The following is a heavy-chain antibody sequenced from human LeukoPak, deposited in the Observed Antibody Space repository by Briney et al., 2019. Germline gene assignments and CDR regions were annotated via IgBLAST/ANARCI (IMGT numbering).Heavy chain of an antibody. V-gene: IGHV3-23*01. CDR2: ITDRGSST. Sequence: PGGSLRLSCVASGFSYSSYTMSWVRQAPGKGLEWVSTITDRGSSTFYADSVKGRFTISRDNSKNTLFLLMNSLRAEDTAIYYCVKDIGYYYIHDAFDIWGQGTVVAVSS. D-gene: IGHD3-10*02. J-gene: IGHJ3*02. CDR1: GFSYSSYT. CDR3: VKDIGYYYIHDAFDI.